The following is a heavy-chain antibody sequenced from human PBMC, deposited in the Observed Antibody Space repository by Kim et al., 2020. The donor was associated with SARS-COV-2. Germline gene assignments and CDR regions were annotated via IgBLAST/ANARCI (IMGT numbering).Heavy chain of an antibody. D-gene: IGHD5-12*01. V-gene: IGHV3-23*01. CDR3: AKLPNWLQHYFDH. Sequence: GGSLRLSCAASGFTFSSYDMSWVRQAPGKGLEWLSSISGSGGITSYADSVKGRFTISRDNSKNTLYLHMNSLRAEDTAVYYCAKLPNWLQHYFDHWGQG. CDR1: GFTFSSYD. J-gene: IGHJ4*02. CDR2: ISGSGGIT.